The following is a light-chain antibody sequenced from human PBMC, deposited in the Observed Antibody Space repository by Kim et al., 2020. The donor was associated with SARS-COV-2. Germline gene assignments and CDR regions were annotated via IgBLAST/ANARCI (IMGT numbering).Light chain of an antibody. CDR2: DAS. CDR1: QSLRRTY. J-gene: IGKJ1*01. Sequence: EIVLTQSPGTLSLSPGERATPSCRASQSLRRTYLAWYQQRPGQATRLLIYDASSRATGIPDRFSGSGSGTDFTLTITRLEPEDFAVYYCQQYGTSPTFGQGTKVDIK. CDR3: QQYGTSPT. V-gene: IGKV3-20*01.